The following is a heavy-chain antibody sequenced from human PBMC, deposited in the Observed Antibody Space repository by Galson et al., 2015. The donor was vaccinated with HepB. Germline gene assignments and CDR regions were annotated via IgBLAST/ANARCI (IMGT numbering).Heavy chain of an antibody. V-gene: IGHV3-21*01. CDR1: GFTFSSYS. D-gene: IGHD6-13*01. Sequence: SLRLSCAASGFTFSSYSMNWVRPAPGKGLVWVSSISSSSSYIYYADSVKGRFTISRDNAKNSLYLQMNSLRAEDTAVYYCAIIQLGAIAAAGTHFDYWGQGTLVTVSS. J-gene: IGHJ4*02. CDR2: ISSSSSYI. CDR3: AIIQLGAIAAAGTHFDY.